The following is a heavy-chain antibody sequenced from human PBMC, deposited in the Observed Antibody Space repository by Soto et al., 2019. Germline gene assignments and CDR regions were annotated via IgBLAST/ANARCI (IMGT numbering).Heavy chain of an antibody. Sequence: EVQLLESGGGLVQPGGSLRLSCAASGFSFSSYAMTWVRQAPGKGLEWVSVVSGGAGSIYYADSVKGRFTISRDNSKDTLYLHMSSLTADDTAIYYCAKGVYNINSHLDYWGQGTLVTVSS. CDR3: AKGVYNINSHLDY. J-gene: IGHJ4*02. CDR2: VSGGAGSI. D-gene: IGHD1-20*01. CDR1: GFSFSSYA. V-gene: IGHV3-23*01.